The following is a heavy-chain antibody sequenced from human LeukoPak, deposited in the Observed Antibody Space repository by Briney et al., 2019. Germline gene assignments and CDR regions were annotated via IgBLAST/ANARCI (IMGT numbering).Heavy chain of an antibody. CDR2: ISYDGSNK. CDR3: ARDVRRDGYNVIDY. V-gene: IGHV3-30-3*01. Sequence: PGRSLRLSCAASGFTFSSYAMHWVRQAPGKGLEWVAVISYDGSNKYYADSVKGRFTISRDNSKNTLYLQVNSLRAEDTAVYYCARDVRRDGYNVIDYWGQGTLVTVSS. J-gene: IGHJ4*02. CDR1: GFTFSSYA. D-gene: IGHD5-24*01.